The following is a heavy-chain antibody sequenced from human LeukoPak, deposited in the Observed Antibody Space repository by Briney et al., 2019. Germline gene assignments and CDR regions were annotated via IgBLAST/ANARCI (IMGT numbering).Heavy chain of an antibody. Sequence: GGSLRLSCAASGFTFDDYSMTWVRQAPGKGLEWVSGINWNGGSTGYADSVKGRFTISRDNAKNSLYLQMHSLRAEDTALYYCARSRHSYDSSGFPHYWGQGTLVTVSS. J-gene: IGHJ4*02. CDR1: GFTFDDYS. V-gene: IGHV3-20*04. CDR2: INWNGGST. D-gene: IGHD3-22*01. CDR3: ARSRHSYDSSGFPHY.